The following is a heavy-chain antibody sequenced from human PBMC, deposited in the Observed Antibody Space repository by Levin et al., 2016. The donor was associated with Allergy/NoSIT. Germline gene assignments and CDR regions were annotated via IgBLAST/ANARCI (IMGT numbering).Heavy chain of an antibody. Sequence: GESLKISCKGSGYRLTTYWIAWVRQMPGKGLEWMGIIDPGDSQVKYSPSFQGQVTISTDKSISAAYLQWSSLKASDTAIYYCATYRKPSCGSECTYSSDFWGQGTLVTVSS. CDR3: ATYRKPSCGSECTYSSDF. D-gene: IGHD2-21*01. CDR2: IDPGDSQV. J-gene: IGHJ4*02. CDR1: GYRLTTYW. V-gene: IGHV5-51*01.